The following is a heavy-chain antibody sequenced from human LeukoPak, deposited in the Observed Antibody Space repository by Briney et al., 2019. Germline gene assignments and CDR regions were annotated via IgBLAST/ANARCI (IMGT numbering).Heavy chain of an antibody. V-gene: IGHV1-58*02. CDR2: IVVGSGDT. CDR1: GFTFTTSA. J-gene: IGHJ6*02. Sequence: SVKVSCKASGFTFTTSAMQWVRQTRGQRLEWIGWIVVGSGDTNYAQKFQERVTITRDMSTSTAYMELSSLRSEDTAVYYCAVADGTTGTLKEYYYGMDVWGQGTTVTVSS. D-gene: IGHD1-1*01. CDR3: AVADGTTGTLKEYYYGMDV.